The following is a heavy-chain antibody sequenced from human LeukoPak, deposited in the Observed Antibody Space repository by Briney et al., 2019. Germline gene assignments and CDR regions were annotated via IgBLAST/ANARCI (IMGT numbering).Heavy chain of an antibody. CDR3: VRNEGVLIFDY. Sequence: PSETLSLTCTVSGGSVSSGSYYWSWIRQPPGKGLEWIGYIYYSGSTNYNPSLKSRVTISVDTSKNQFSLKLSSMTAADTAVYYCVRNEGVLIFDYWGQGTLVTVSS. V-gene: IGHV4-61*01. CDR1: GGSVSSGSYY. J-gene: IGHJ4*02. CDR2: IYYSGST.